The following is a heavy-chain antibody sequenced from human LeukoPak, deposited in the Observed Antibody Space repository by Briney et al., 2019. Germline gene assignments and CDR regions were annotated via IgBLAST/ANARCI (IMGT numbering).Heavy chain of an antibody. V-gene: IGHV4-59*12. CDR3: VRDNRESNDWNFDL. D-gene: IGHD1-14*01. CDR2: IYYSGST. Sequence: PSETLSLTCTVSGGSISSYYWSWIRQPPGKGLEWIGFIYYSGSTNYNPSLKSRVTISVDTSKNQFSLKLNSVTAADTAVYYCVRDNRESNDWNFDLWGRGTLVTVSS. J-gene: IGHJ2*01. CDR1: GGSISSYY.